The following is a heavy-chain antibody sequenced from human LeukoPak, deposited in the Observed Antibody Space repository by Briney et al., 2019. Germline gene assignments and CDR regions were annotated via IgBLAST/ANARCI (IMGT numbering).Heavy chain of an antibody. D-gene: IGHD6-13*01. CDR1: GFTFSWYW. V-gene: IGHV3-7*01. J-gene: IGHJ4*02. CDR2: IKEDGSIK. CDR3: ARIGYSSSSIDY. Sequence: GVSLRLSCAASGFTFSWYWMSWVRQAPGKGLEWVANIKEDGSIKYYVDSVKGRLTISRDNAKSSVYLQVNSLRAEDTALYYCARIGYSSSSIDYWGQGTLVTVSS.